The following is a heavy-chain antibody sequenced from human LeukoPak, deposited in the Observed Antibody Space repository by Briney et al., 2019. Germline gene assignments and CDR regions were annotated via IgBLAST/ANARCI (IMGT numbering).Heavy chain of an antibody. CDR2: IRYDGSNK. CDR3: AKGLYDYVWGSYPY. J-gene: IGHJ4*02. CDR1: GFTFSSYG. Sequence: GGSLRLSCAASGFTFSSYGMHWVRQAPGKGLEWVAFIRYDGSNKYYADSVKGRFTISRDNSKNTLYLQMNSLRAEDTAVYYCAKGLYDYVWGSYPYWGQGTLVTVSS. V-gene: IGHV3-30*02. D-gene: IGHD3-16*02.